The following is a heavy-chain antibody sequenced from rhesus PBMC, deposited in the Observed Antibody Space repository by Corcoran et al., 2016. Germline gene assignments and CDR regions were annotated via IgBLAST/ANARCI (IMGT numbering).Heavy chain of an antibody. Sequence: QVQLQQWGEGLVKPSETLSLTCAVYGGSISGYYYWSWIRQPPGNGLEWIGYIYGNSARTNYNPSLKNRVTISKDTSKNQFSLKLSSVTAADTAVYYCARDGDTVGTAYFDYWGQGVLVTVSS. CDR3: ARDGDTVGTAYFDY. J-gene: IGHJ4*01. CDR2: IYGNSART. V-gene: IGHV4-73*01. D-gene: IGHD5-42*01. CDR1: GGSISGYYY.